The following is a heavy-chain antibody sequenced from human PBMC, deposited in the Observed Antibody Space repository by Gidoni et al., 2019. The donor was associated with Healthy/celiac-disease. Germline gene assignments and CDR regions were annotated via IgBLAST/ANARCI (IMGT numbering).Heavy chain of an antibody. Sequence: EVQLVESGGGVVQPGGSLRLSCAASGFTFVDYAMHWVRQAPGKGLEWVSLISGDGGSTYYADSVKGRFTIYRDNSKNSLYLQMNSLRTEDTALYYCAKDRDRETDTFMVLRLGELSNWGQGTLVTVSS. J-gene: IGHJ4*02. CDR2: ISGDGGST. V-gene: IGHV3-43*02. D-gene: IGHD3-16*02. CDR3: AKDRDRETDTFMVLRLGELSN. CDR1: GFTFVDYA.